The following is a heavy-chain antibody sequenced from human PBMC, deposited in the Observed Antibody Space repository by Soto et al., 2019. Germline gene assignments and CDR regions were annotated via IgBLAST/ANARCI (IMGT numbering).Heavy chain of an antibody. Sequence: PGGSLRLSCAASGFTFSSYGMHWVRQAPGKGLEWVAVIWYDGSNKFYAVSVKGRFTISRDNSKNTLYLQMNCLRAEDTAVYYCASVSVGYYDFWSGYYKDSYYYMDVWGKGTTVTVSS. J-gene: IGHJ6*03. V-gene: IGHV3-33*01. CDR3: ASVSVGYYDFWSGYYKDSYYYMDV. CDR2: IWYDGSNK. D-gene: IGHD3-3*01. CDR1: GFTFSSYG.